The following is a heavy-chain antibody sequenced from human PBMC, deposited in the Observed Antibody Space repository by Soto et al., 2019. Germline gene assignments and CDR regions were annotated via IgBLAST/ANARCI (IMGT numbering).Heavy chain of an antibody. D-gene: IGHD5-18*01. Sequence: VQLVESGGGVVQPGRSLRLSCAASGFTFSSYSMNWVRQAPGKGLEWLSYISSSISTMHYADSVKGRFTISRDNAKNSLYLQINSLRDEDTAVYYCAREVRDTAVADFDYWGQGTLVTVSS. CDR2: ISSSISTM. CDR1: GFTFSSYS. J-gene: IGHJ4*02. CDR3: AREVRDTAVADFDY. V-gene: IGHV3-48*02.